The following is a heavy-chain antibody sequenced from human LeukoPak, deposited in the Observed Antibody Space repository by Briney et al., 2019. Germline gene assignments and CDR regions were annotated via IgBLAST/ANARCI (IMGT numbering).Heavy chain of an antibody. CDR3: ARATLVGASTRQPLDY. Sequence: ASVKVSCKASGYTFTGYYMHWVRQAPGQGLEWMGWINPNSGGTNYAQNFQGKVTMTRDTSISTAYMELTRLISDDTAVYSCARATLVGASTRQPLDYWGQGTLVTVSS. V-gene: IGHV1-2*02. CDR2: INPNSGGT. J-gene: IGHJ4*02. D-gene: IGHD1-26*01. CDR1: GYTFTGYY.